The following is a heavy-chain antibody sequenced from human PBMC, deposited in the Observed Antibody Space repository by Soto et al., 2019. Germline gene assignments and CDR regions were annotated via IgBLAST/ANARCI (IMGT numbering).Heavy chain of an antibody. J-gene: IGHJ4*02. V-gene: IGHV3-30*18. D-gene: IGHD3-10*01. CDR1: GFTFSSYG. CDR3: ANTYGSGSPFDY. Sequence: GGSLRLSCAASGFTFSSYGMHCVRQAPGKGLEWVAVISYDGSNKYYADSVKGRFTISRDNSKNTLYLQMNSLRAEDTAVYYCANTYGSGSPFDYWGQGTLVTVSS. CDR2: ISYDGSNK.